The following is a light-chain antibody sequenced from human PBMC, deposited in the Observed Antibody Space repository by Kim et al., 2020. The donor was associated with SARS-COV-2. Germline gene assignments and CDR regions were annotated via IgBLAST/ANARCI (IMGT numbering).Light chain of an antibody. CDR3: QQYVSSLT. J-gene: IGKJ4*01. CDR2: GAA. V-gene: IGKV3-20*01. Sequence: WYQGKRAPLACRASQSVSSSYLAWYQQNPEQDPRRLIYGAASRATGIPDRFSGSVSGTDFTLTISRLEPEEFAVYYCQQYVSSLTFGGGTKVEIK. CDR1: QSVSSSY.